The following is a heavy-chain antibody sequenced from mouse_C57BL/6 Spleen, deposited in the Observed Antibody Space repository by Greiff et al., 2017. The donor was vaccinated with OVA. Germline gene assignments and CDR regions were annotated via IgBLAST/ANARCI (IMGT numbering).Heavy chain of an antibody. CDR1: GYTFTDYN. D-gene: IGHD5-1*01. V-gene: IGHV1-18*01. J-gene: IGHJ2*01. CDR2: INPNTGGT. Sequence: VQLQQSGPELVKPGASVKIPCKASGYTFTDYNMDWVKQSHGKSLEWIGDINPNTGGTIYNQKLKGKATLTVDKSSSTAYMELRSLTAEDTSVYYCASSGNSPYCLDYCGQGTTLTVSS. CDR3: ASSGNSPYCLDY.